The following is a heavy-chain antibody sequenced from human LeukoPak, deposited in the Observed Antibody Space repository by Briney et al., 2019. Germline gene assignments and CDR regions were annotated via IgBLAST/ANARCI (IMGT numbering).Heavy chain of an antibody. Sequence: SETLSLTCAVSGYSISISYYWGWIRQPPGKWLEWIASIFHSGTTYYNPSLKSRVTISVDTSKNQFSLKLSSVTAADTAVYYCARHPEYLPFDYWGQGTLVTVSS. CDR1: GYSISISYY. D-gene: IGHD6-6*01. CDR2: IFHSGTT. J-gene: IGHJ4*02. CDR3: ARHPEYLPFDY. V-gene: IGHV4-38-2*01.